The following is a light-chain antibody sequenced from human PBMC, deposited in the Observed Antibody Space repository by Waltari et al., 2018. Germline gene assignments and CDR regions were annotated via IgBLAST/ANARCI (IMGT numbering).Light chain of an antibody. CDR2: GAS. J-gene: IGKJ4*01. Sequence: EIVMTQSPATLSVSPGERATLPCRASQSVSSNLAWYQQKPGQAPRLLIYGASTRATGIPARFSGSGSGTEFTLTISSMLSEDFAVYYCQQYNNWPPLTFGGGTKVEIK. CDR1: QSVSSN. V-gene: IGKV3-15*01. CDR3: QQYNNWPPLT.